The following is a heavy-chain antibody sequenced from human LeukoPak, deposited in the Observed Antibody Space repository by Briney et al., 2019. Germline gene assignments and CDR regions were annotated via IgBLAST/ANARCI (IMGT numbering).Heavy chain of an antibody. CDR1: GYSFTSYW. D-gene: IGHD3-16*02. J-gene: IGHJ6*03. V-gene: IGHV5-51*01. CDR3: ARHLSDYFYMDV. Sequence: GGSLKISCQGSGYSFTSYWIGWVRQMPGKGLEWMGIIHPGDSRTVYSPSFQGQVTISADKSISTAYLHWSSLEASDTAMYYCARHLSDYFYMDVWGKGTTITISS. CDR2: IHPGDSRT.